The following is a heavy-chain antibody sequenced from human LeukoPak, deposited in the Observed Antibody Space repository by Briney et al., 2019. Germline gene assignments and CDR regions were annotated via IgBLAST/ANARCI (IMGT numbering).Heavy chain of an antibody. D-gene: IGHD3-22*01. CDR2: MNPNSGNT. Sequence: ASVTVSFKASGYTFTSYDINWVRQAPGQGLEWMGWMNPNSGNTGYAQKFQGRVTMTRNTSISTAYMELSSLRSEDTAVYYCARGDMIVDAFDFWGQGTMVTVSS. J-gene: IGHJ3*01. V-gene: IGHV1-8*01. CDR3: ARGDMIVDAFDF. CDR1: GYTFTSYD.